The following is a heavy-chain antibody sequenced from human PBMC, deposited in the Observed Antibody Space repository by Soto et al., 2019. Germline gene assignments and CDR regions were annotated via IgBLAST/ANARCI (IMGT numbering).Heavy chain of an antibody. D-gene: IGHD3-3*01. CDR2: IWYDGSNK. Sequence: GGSLRLSCAASGFTFSSYGMHWVRQAPGKGLEWVAVIWYDGSNKYYADNVKGRFTISRDNSKNTLYLQMNSLRAEDTALFYWARDGEDYDFWSGYDYDFDYWGQGT. V-gene: IGHV3-33*01. CDR3: ARDGEDYDFWSGYDYDFDY. J-gene: IGHJ4*02. CDR1: GFTFSSYG.